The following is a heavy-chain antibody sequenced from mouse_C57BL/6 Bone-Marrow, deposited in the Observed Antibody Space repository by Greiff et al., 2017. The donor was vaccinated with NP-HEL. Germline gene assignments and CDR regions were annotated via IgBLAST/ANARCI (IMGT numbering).Heavy chain of an antibody. J-gene: IGHJ1*03. V-gene: IGHV10-1*01. D-gene: IGHD1-1*01. CDR1: GFSFNTYA. Sequence: DVMLVESGGGLVQPKGSLKLSCAASGFSFNTYAMNWVRQAPGKGLEWVARIRSKSNNYATYYADSVKDRFTISRDDSESMLYLQMNNLKTEDTAMYYCVRRSYGSSYNYWYFDVWGTGTTVTVSS. CDR3: VRRSYGSSYNYWYFDV. CDR2: IRSKSNNYAT.